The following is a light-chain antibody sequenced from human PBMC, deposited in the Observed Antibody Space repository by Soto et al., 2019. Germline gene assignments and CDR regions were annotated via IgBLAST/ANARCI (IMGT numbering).Light chain of an antibody. V-gene: IGKV1-5*01. CDR2: DAS. J-gene: IGKJ1*01. CDR3: QQYNTYWT. CDR1: QRISGW. Sequence: DIQMTQSPSTLSASVGDRVTITCRASQRISGWLAWYQQKPGKAPKLLISDASNLESGVPSRFSGSGSGTEFTLTINSLQPDDFANYYCQQYNTYWTFGQGTKVDIK.